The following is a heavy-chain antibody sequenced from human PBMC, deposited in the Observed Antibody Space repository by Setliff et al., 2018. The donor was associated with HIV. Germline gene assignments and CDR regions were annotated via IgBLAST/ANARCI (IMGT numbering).Heavy chain of an antibody. CDR1: GGSITSSY. CDR3: ARGGSYDTFDY. V-gene: IGHV4-4*07. J-gene: IGHJ4*02. CDR2: IYTSGST. D-gene: IGHD3-22*01. Sequence: SETLSLTCTVSGGSITSSYWSWIRQPAGKGLEWIGRIYTSGSTNYNPSLESRVTMSIDTSKKQFSLKLASVTAADTAVYYCARGGSYDTFDYWGQGTLVTVSS.